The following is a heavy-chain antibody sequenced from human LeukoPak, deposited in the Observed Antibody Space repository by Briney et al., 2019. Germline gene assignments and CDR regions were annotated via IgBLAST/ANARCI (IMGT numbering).Heavy chain of an antibody. D-gene: IGHD3-22*01. Sequence: ASVKVSCKASGYTFTSYYMHWVRQAPGQGLEWMGIINPSGGSTSYAQKFQGRVTMTRDTSTSTVYMELSSLRSEDTAVYYCARDRRHSSDLLDAFDIWGQGTMVTVSS. V-gene: IGHV1-46*01. CDR3: ARDRRHSSDLLDAFDI. J-gene: IGHJ3*02. CDR1: GYTFTSYY. CDR2: INPSGGST.